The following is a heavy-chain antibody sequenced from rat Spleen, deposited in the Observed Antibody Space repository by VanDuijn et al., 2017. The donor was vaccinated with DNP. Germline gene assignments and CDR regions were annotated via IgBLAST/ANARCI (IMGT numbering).Heavy chain of an antibody. V-gene: IGHV5S11*01. D-gene: IGHD1-11*01. CDR2: ISNGGVNT. Sequence: EVQLVETGGGLVQPGRSLKLSCIASGFTFSHYYMAWVRQAPTKALEWVASISNGGVNTSYRDSVKGRFTISRDNAKDTLYLQMDSLRSEETATYYCARHYGFNYFDYWGQGVMVTVSS. CDR3: ARHYGFNYFDY. CDR1: GFTFSHYY. J-gene: IGHJ2*01.